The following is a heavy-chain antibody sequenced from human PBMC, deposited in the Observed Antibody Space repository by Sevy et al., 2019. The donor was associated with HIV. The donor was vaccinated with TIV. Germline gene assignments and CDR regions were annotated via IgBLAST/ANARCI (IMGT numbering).Heavy chain of an antibody. J-gene: IGHJ4*02. Sequence: GGSLRVSCAASGFTFSSYAMHWVRQAPGKGLEWVAVISYDGSNKYYADSVKGRFTISTDNSKNTLYLQMNSLRAEDTAVYYCARDRGGSSGLDYRGQGTLVTVSS. CDR3: ARDRGGSSGLDY. CDR2: ISYDGSNK. V-gene: IGHV3-30*04. D-gene: IGHD3-22*01. CDR1: GFTFSSYA.